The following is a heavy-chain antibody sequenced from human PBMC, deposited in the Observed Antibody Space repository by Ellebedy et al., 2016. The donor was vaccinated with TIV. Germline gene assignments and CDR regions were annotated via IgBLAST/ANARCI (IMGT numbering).Heavy chain of an antibody. CDR3: ASNRGFYSGWSFDY. CDR1: GDSINTSNYF. Sequence: MPSETLSLTCSVSGDSINTSNYFWGWVRQPPGKGLEWIGSLKFGGESYFDPPLKRRVSMSLDPSKNPFSLKVTSVTAADTAIYYCASNRGFYSGWSFDYWGQGTLTTVSS. J-gene: IGHJ4*02. CDR2: LKFGGES. D-gene: IGHD5-12*01. V-gene: IGHV4-39*07.